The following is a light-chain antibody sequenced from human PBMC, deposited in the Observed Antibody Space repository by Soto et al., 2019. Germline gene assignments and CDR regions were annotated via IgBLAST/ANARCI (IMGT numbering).Light chain of an antibody. CDR2: AAS. CDR1: QDISNY. CDR3: QLLLRFPLI. Sequence: DLQMTQSPSSLSASVGDRVTITCRASQDISNYLAWYQQKPGKAPKLLIYAASTLQNGVPSRFSGSRSGAEFTLTISSLQPEDFATYYCQLLLRFPLIFGQGTRLEIK. V-gene: IGKV1-9*01. J-gene: IGKJ5*01.